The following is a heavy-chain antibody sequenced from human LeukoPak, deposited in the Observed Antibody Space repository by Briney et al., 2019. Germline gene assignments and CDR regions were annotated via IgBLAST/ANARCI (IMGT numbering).Heavy chain of an antibody. V-gene: IGHV3-53*01. CDR1: GFTVSNNY. J-gene: IGHJ1*01. D-gene: IGHD3-22*01. CDR3: ARAVYYYRYFQH. CDR2: IYSGGST. Sequence: GGSLRLSCAASGFTVSNNYMSWVRQAPGKGLEWVSVIYSGGSTYYADSVKGRFTISRDNSKNTLYLQMNSLRAEDTAVYYCARAVYYYRYFQHWGQGTLVTVSS.